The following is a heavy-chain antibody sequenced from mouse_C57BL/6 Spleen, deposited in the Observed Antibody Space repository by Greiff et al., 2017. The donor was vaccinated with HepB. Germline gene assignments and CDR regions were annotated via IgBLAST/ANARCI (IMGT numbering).Heavy chain of an antibody. CDR2: INPNNGGT. CDR3: ASENWDVSFDY. CDR1: GYTFTDYN. J-gene: IGHJ2*01. D-gene: IGHD4-1*01. Sequence: EVQLQQSGPELVKPGASVKMSCKASGYTFTDYNMHWVKQSHGKSLEWIGYINPNNGGTSYNQKFKGKATLTVNKSSSTAYMELRSLTSEDSAVYYCASENWDVSFDYWGQGTTLTVSS. V-gene: IGHV1-22*01.